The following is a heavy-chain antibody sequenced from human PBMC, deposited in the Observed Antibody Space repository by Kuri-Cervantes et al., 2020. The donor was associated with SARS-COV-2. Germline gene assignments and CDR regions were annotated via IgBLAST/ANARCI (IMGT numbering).Heavy chain of an antibody. CDR2: IRGKAYGGTT. CDR1: GFTFGDYG. CDR3: TSRRSSGYYYPEHFDY. Sequence: GGSLRLSCTASGFTFGDYGMSWVRQAPGKGLEWVGFIRGKAYGGTTEYAASVKGRFTISRDDSKSIAYLQMNSLKTEDTAVYYCTSRRSSGYYYPEHFDYWGQGTLVIVSS. J-gene: IGHJ4*02. V-gene: IGHV3-49*04. D-gene: IGHD3-22*01.